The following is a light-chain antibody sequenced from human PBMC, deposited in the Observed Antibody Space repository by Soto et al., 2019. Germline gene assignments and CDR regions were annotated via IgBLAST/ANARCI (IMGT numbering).Light chain of an antibody. V-gene: IGLV1-44*01. CDR3: AAWDASLNVVV. Sequence: QSVLTQPPSASGTPGQRVTISCSGSSSNIGSNTVNWYQQLPGAAPKLLIYRNNQRPSGVPDRFSGSKSGTSASLAISRLQSEDEGDYYCAAWDASLNVVVFGGGTKLTVL. CDR1: SSNIGSNT. CDR2: RNN. J-gene: IGLJ2*01.